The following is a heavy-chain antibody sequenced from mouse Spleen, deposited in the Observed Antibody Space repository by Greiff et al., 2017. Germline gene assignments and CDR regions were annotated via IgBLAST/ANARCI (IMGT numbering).Heavy chain of an antibody. CDR1: GFTFSSYG. Sequence: DVKLQESGGGLVQPGGSLKLSCAASGFTFSSYGMSWVRQTPDKRLELVATINSNGGSTYYPDSVKGRFTISRDNAKNTLYLQMSSLKSEDTAMYYCAREYYGSSLAWFAYWGQGTLVTVSA. J-gene: IGHJ3*01. D-gene: IGHD1-1*01. CDR2: INSNGGST. V-gene: IGHV5-6-3*01. CDR3: AREYYGSSLAWFAY.